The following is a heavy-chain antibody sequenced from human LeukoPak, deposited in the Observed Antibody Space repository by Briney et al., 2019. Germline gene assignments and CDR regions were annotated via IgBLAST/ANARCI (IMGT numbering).Heavy chain of an antibody. V-gene: IGHV3-21*01. D-gene: IGHD5-12*01. Sequence: PGGSLRLSCAASAFSLSAYNMNWVRQAPGKGLEWVSSISYTGTYIYYADSVKGRFTISRDNAKNSLYLQMNSLRAEDTAVYYCARSGSGYDLTFGPYYFDYWGQGTLVTVSS. CDR1: AFSLSAYN. CDR3: ARSGSGYDLTFGPYYFDY. CDR2: ISYTGTYI. J-gene: IGHJ4*02.